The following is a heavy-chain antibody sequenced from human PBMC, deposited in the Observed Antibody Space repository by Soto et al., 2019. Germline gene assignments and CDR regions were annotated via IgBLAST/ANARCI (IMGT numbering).Heavy chain of an antibody. CDR1: GGSITNYY. V-gene: IGHV4-59*12. CDR3: ERAYGGYADY. J-gene: IGHJ4*02. D-gene: IGHD5-12*01. CDR2: ISYSGST. Sequence: SETLSLTCTVSGGSITNYYWNWIRQPPGKGLEWISYISYSGSTNYNPSLKSRVTISVDTSKNQFSLKLSSVTAADTAAYYCERAYGGYADYWGQGALVTVSS.